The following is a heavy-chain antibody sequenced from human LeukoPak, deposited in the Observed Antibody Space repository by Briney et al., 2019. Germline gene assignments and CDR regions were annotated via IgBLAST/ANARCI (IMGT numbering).Heavy chain of an antibody. D-gene: IGHD6-19*01. Sequence: GESLKISCKGSGYDFPSYWIGWVRQMPGIGLEWMGIIYPGDSDSRYSPSFQGQVTISADKSISTAYLQWSSLKASDTAMYYCARQVAYTSGRTFDFWGQGTLVTVSS. CDR2: IYPGDSDS. CDR3: ARQVAYTSGRTFDF. V-gene: IGHV5-51*01. CDR1: GYDFPSYW. J-gene: IGHJ4*02.